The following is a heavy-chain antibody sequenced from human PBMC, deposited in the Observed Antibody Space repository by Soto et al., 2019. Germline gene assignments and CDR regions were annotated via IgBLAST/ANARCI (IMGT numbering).Heavy chain of an antibody. CDR3: ARVTGRYYYGMDV. CDR2: INHRGST. CDR1: GGSFSGYY. V-gene: IGHV4-34*01. J-gene: IGHJ6*02. Sequence: QVQLQQWGAGLLKPSETLSLTCAVYGGSFSGYYWSWIRQPPGKGLEWIGEINHRGSTNYNPSLKSRVTISVATSKNQFSLKLSSVTAADTAVYYCARVTGRYYYGMDVWGQGTTVTVSS.